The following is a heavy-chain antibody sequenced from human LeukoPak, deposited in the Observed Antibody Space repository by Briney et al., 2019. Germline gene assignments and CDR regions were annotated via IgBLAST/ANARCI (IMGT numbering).Heavy chain of an antibody. CDR3: ARAGVMVPAATPDVFDI. CDR1: GFTFSSYA. J-gene: IGHJ3*02. V-gene: IGHV3-30*04. Sequence: GGSLRLSCAASGFTFSSYAMHWVRQAPGKGLEWVAVISYDGSNKYYADSVKGRFTISRDNSKNTLYLQMNSLRAEDTAVYYCARAGVMVPAATPDVFDIWGQGTMVTVSS. D-gene: IGHD2-2*01. CDR2: ISYDGSNK.